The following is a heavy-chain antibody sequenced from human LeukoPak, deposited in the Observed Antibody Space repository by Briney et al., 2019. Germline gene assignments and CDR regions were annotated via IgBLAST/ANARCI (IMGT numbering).Heavy chain of an antibody. Sequence: SETLSLTCTVSGGXVSRGSYYWSWTRQPPGKELEWIGYIHHSGTTNYSPSLKSRVTISVDMSKNQFFLNLTSVTAADTAVYYCARGRLGATYWGQGTLVTVSS. J-gene: IGHJ4*02. CDR3: ARGRLGATY. V-gene: IGHV4-61*01. D-gene: IGHD1-26*01. CDR1: GGXVSRGSYY. CDR2: IHHSGTT.